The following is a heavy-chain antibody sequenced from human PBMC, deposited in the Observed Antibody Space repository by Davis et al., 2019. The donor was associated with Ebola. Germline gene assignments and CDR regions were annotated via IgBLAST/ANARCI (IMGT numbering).Heavy chain of an antibody. CDR1: GGTFSSYD. CDR2: ISAYNGNT. V-gene: IGHV1-18*01. J-gene: IGHJ6*02. D-gene: IGHD3-3*01. Sequence: ASVKVSCKASGGTFSSYDISWVRQAPGQGLEWMGWISAYNGNTNYALKFQGRVTMTTDTSTSTAYMDLRSLRSDDTAVYYCARCHDDYGMDAWGQGTTVTVSS. CDR3: ARCHDDYGMDA.